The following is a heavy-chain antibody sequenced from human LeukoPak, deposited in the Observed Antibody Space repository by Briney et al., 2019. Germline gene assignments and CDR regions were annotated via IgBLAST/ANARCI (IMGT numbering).Heavy chain of an antibody. D-gene: IGHD3-10*01. Sequence: SETLSLTCAVYGGSFSGYYWSWIRQPPGKGLEWIGEINHNGSTNYNPSLKSRVTISVDTSKNQFSLKLSSVTAADTAVYYCARLRLLLWFGELLPLHFDYWGQGTLVTVSS. CDR3: ARLRLLLWFGELLPLHFDY. CDR2: INHNGST. J-gene: IGHJ4*02. CDR1: GGSFSGYY. V-gene: IGHV4-34*01.